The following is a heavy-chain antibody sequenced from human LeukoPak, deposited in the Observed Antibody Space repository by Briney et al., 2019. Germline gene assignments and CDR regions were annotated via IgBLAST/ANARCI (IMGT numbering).Heavy chain of an antibody. V-gene: IGHV4-61*02. D-gene: IGHD1-26*01. J-gene: IGHJ4*02. CDR1: GGSISSGSYY. CDR3: ASNSGSYSFDY. CDR2: IYTSGST. Sequence: SETLSLTCTVSGGSISSGSYYWSWIRQPAGKGLEWIGRIYTSGSTNYNPSLKSRVTISVDTSKNQFSLKLSSVTAAATAVYYCASNSGSYSFDYWGQGTLVTVSS.